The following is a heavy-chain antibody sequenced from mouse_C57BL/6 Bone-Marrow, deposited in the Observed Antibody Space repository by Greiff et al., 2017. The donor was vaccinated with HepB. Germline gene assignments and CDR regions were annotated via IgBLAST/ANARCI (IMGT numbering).Heavy chain of an antibody. Sequence: QVQLKQSGPELVKPGASVKISCKASGYAFSSSWMNWVKQRPGKGLEWIGRIYPGDGATNYNGKFKGKATLTADKSSSTAYMQLSSLTSEDSAVYFCARGGYYGRDYYAMDYWGQGTSVTVSS. D-gene: IGHD1-1*01. J-gene: IGHJ4*01. CDR2: IYPGDGAT. V-gene: IGHV1-82*01. CDR3: ARGGYYGRDYYAMDY. CDR1: GYAFSSSW.